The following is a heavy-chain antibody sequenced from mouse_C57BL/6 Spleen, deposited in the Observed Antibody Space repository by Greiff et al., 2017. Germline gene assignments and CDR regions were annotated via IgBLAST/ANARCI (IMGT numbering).Heavy chain of an antibody. Sequence: QVQLQQPGAELVKPGASVKMSCKASGYTFTSYWITWVKQRPGQGLEWIGDIYPGSGSTNYNQKFKGKSTLTVDKSSSTAYMQLSSLTSEDSAVYYCARGRTAQAMGDYWGQGTTLTVSS. CDR2: IYPGSGST. V-gene: IGHV1-55*01. D-gene: IGHD3-2*02. CDR3: ARGRTAQAMGDY. CDR1: GYTFTSYW. J-gene: IGHJ2*01.